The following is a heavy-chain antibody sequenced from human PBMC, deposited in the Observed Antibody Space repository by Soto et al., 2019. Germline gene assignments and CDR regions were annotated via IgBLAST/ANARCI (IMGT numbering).Heavy chain of an antibody. CDR1: GFTFTTYW. CDR3: AREGATRHYYYYGMDV. V-gene: IGHV3-7*05. CDR2: IKQDGSEN. D-gene: IGHD6-6*01. Sequence: GGSLRLSCAASGFTFTTYWMSWVRQAPGKGLEWVANIKQDGSENYYVESVKGRFTISRDNAKNSLYLQMNSLRAEDTSVYYCAREGATRHYYYYGMDVWGQGTTVTVSS. J-gene: IGHJ6*02.